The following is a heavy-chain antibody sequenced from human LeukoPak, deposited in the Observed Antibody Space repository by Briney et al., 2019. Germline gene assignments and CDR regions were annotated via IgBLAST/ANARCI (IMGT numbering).Heavy chain of an antibody. CDR3: AKEGDYCGSGSYRDGFDI. V-gene: IGHV3-53*01. CDR1: GFTVSSNY. CDR2: IYSGGTT. J-gene: IGHJ3*02. D-gene: IGHD3-10*01. Sequence: GGSLRLSCAASGFTVSSNYMSWVRQAPGKGLEWVSVIYSGGTTYYADSVKGRFTISRDSFKNTLYLQMNSLRPEDTAVYYCAKEGDYCGSGSYRDGFDIWGQGTRATVSS.